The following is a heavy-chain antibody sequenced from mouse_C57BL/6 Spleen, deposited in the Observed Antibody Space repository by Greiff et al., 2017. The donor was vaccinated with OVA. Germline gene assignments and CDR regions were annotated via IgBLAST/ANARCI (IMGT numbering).Heavy chain of an antibody. CDR3: SRRDGSGYFDY. Sequence: VQLQQPGAELVRPGTSVKLSCKASGYTFTSYWMHWVKQRPGQGLEWIGVIDPSDSYNNSNQKFKGKATLTVDKSSRADYMQLSSLTSEDSAVYYCSRRDGSGYFDYWGQGTTLTVSS. J-gene: IGHJ2*01. CDR1: GYTFTSYW. D-gene: IGHD1-1*01. V-gene: IGHV1-59*01. CDR2: IDPSDSYN.